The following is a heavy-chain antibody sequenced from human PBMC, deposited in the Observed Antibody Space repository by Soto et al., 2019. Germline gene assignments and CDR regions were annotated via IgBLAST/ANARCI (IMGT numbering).Heavy chain of an antibody. V-gene: IGHV1-69*01. CDR3: ARGWGYDSNDYYYAY. CDR1: GGPFSRPA. J-gene: IGHJ4*02. CDR2: IIPIFGTA. Sequence: QGQLVQSGAEGRKPGSSVKGSCQASGGPFSRPAIRWVRQAPGQGLEWMGGIIPIFGTAKHAQKFQGRVTIIADESTSTVYMELSSLRSEDTAMYYCARGWGYDSNDYYYAYWGQGTLVIVSS. D-gene: IGHD3-22*01.